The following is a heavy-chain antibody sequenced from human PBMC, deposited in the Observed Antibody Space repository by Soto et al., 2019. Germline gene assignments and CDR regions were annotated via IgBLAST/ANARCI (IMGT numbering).Heavy chain of an antibody. CDR1: GFTFGSFG. Sequence: GGSLRLSCAASGFTFGSFGMAWVRQAPGKGLEFLSAISGGGEDTYYADSVKGRFTISRDNSKATLFLQMNSLSAEHTAVYYCARGSYTRYYYDSSGYYVTNFDYWGQGTLVTVSS. CDR3: ARGSYTRYYYDSSGYYVTNFDY. CDR2: ISGGGEDT. D-gene: IGHD3-22*01. V-gene: IGHV3-23*01. J-gene: IGHJ4*02.